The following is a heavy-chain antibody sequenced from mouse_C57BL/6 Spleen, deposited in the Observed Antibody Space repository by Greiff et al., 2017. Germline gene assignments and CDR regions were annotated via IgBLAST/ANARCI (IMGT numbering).Heavy chain of an antibody. J-gene: IGHJ2*01. V-gene: IGHV1-55*01. CDR2: IYPGSGST. CDR3: ARAGNYEGYYFDY. D-gene: IGHD2-1*01. CDR1: GYTFTSYW. Sequence: QVQLQQPGAELVKPGASVKMSCTASGYTFTSYWITWVKQRPGQGLEWIGDIYPGSGSTNYNEKFKSKATLTVDTSSSTAYMQLSSLTSEDSAVYYCARAGNYEGYYFDYWGQGTTLTVSS.